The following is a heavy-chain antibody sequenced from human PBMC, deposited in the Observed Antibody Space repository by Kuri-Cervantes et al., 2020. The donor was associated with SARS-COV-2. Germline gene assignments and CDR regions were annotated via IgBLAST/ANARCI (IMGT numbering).Heavy chain of an antibody. CDR1: GFTFSTYR. V-gene: IGHV3-30*18. CDR3: AKDHGPYSRATAYYGMDV. CDR2: ISFDESDK. D-gene: IGHD6-13*01. J-gene: IGHJ6*02. Sequence: GGSLRLSCAASGFTFSTYRMHWVRQAPGKGLEWVSVISFDESDKSYVDSVKGRFTISRDNSKSTLYLQMNSLRAEDTAVYCCAKDHGPYSRATAYYGMDVWGQGTTVTVSS.